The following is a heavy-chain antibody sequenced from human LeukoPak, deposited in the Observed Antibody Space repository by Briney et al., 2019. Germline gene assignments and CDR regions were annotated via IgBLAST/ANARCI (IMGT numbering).Heavy chain of an antibody. CDR2: ISGRSDST. Sequence: GGSLRLSCAASGFTFSNYAMSWVRQALGKGMEWVSVISGRSDSTYYADSVKGRFTISRDNSKNTLYLQMNRLRAEDTALYYCAKVAYCYGSGSYYKSPLEYWGQGTLVTVSS. D-gene: IGHD3-10*01. CDR1: GFTFSNYA. CDR3: AKVAYCYGSGSYYKSPLEY. V-gene: IGHV3-23*01. J-gene: IGHJ4*02.